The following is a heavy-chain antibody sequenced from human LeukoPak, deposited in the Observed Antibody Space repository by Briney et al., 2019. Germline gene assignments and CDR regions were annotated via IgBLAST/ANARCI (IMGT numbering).Heavy chain of an antibody. J-gene: IGHJ4*02. Sequence: GGSLRLSCAASGFTFSSYRMNWVRQAPGEGLEWVSSISSSSSYIYYADSVKGRFTISRDNAKNSLYLQMNSLRAEGTAVYYCAGDEVTSGGGLESWGQGTLVIVSS. V-gene: IGHV3-21*04. CDR2: ISSSSSYI. D-gene: IGHD3-16*01. CDR1: GFTFSSYR. CDR3: AGDEVTSGGGLES.